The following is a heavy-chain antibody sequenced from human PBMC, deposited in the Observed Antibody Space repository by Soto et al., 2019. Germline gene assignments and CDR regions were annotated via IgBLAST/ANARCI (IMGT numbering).Heavy chain of an antibody. Sequence: QLQLQESGPGLVKPSETLSLTCTVSGGSISSSSYYWGWIRQPPGNGLEWIGSIYYRGSTYYNPSLKSRVTIDVDATRNQFSLQLSSVAAAGTAVYYCARHRYSSGGYAKSCMDVWGQRTTVTDSS. CDR2: IYYRGST. CDR3: ARHRYSSGGYAKSCMDV. J-gene: IGHJ6*02. D-gene: IGHD6-19*01. V-gene: IGHV4-39*01. CDR1: GGSISSSSYY.